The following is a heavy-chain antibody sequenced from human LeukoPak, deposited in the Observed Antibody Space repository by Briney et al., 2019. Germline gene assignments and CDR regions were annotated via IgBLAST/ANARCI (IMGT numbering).Heavy chain of an antibody. CDR2: IIPIIGRP. J-gene: IGHJ4*02. CDR3: ARIGTPSNPFDS. V-gene: IGHV1-69*02. D-gene: IGHD4-11*01. Sequence: SVKVSCKASGGTFSSYTIHWVRRAPGQGLEWVGRIIPIIGRPKSAQSFQGRVTITADTATVYLELSSLRPEDTALYYCARIGTPSNPFDSWGQGTLITVSS. CDR1: GGTFSSYT.